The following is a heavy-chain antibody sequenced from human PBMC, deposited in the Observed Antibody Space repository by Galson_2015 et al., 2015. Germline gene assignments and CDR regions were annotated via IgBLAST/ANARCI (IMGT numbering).Heavy chain of an antibody. D-gene: IGHD6-13*01. Sequence: SGAEVKKPGESLKISCKGSGYSFTSYWIGWVRQMPGKGLEWMGIIYPDDSDTRYSPSFQGQVFMSVDKSIRTAYLQWSSLKASDTAMYYCARLATAGSSWFDPWGPGTLVTVSS. J-gene: IGHJ5*02. CDR1: GYSFTSYW. CDR3: ARLATAGSSWFDP. CDR2: IYPDDSDT. V-gene: IGHV5-51*01.